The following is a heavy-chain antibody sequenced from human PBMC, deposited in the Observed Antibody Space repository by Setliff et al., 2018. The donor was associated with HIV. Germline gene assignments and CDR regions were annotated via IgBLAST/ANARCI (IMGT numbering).Heavy chain of an antibody. Sequence: PSETLSLTCTVSGGSIASGDYYWNWIRQPPGKGLEWIGYIHYSGFTYYKPPLKSRVTISVDTSKNQFSLKLSSVTAADTAVYYCARYYYGSQTMLDYWGQGTLVTVSS. D-gene: IGHD3-10*01. CDR1: GGSIASGDYY. CDR3: ARYYYGSQTMLDY. CDR2: IHYSGFT. V-gene: IGHV4-30-4*08. J-gene: IGHJ4*02.